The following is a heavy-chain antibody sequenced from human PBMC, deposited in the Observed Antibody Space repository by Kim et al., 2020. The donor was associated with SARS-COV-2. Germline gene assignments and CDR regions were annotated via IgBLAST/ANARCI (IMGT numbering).Heavy chain of an antibody. Sequence: SETLSLTCAVYGGSFSGYYWSWIRQPPGKGLEWIGEINHSGSTNYNPSLKSRVTISVDTSKNQFSLKLSSVTAADTAVYYCARWACSGGSCYSVWFDPWGQGTLVTVSS. J-gene: IGHJ5*02. CDR2: INHSGST. V-gene: IGHV4-34*01. D-gene: IGHD2-15*01. CDR3: ARWACSGGSCYSVWFDP. CDR1: GGSFSGYY.